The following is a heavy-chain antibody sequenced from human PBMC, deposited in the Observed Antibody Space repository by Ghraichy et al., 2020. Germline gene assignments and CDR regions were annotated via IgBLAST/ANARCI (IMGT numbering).Heavy chain of an antibody. V-gene: IGHV4-39*01. Sequence: SETLSLTCTVSGGSISSSTYYWGWIRQPPGKGLEWIGSIYYSGSTYYNPSLKSRVTISVDTSKNQFSLKLSSVTATDTAVYYCARHPGYDFWSGVGFDPWGQGTLVTVSS. D-gene: IGHD3-3*01. J-gene: IGHJ5*02. CDR1: GGSISSSTYY. CDR2: IYYSGST. CDR3: ARHPGYDFWSGVGFDP.